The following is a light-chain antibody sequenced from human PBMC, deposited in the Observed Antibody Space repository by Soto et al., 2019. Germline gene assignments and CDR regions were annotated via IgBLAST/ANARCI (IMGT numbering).Light chain of an antibody. CDR2: EVS. V-gene: IGLV2-14*01. CDR3: SSYTSSSTWE. Sequence: QSALTRPASVSGSPGQSITISCTGTSSDVGGYNYVSWYQQHPGKAPKLMIYEVSNRPSGVSNRFSGSKSGNTASLTISGLQAEDEADYYCSSYTSSSTWEFGGGTKLTVL. CDR1: SSDVGGYNY. J-gene: IGLJ3*02.